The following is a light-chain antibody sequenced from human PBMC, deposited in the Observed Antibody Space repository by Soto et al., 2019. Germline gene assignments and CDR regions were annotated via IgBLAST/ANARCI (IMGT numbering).Light chain of an antibody. CDR2: RSD. CDR3: AAWDDSLNGYV. Sequence: QSVLTQPPSASETPGQRVTISCSGSSSNIGNHYVYWYQHLPGTAPKLLIYRSDQRPSGVPDRFSGSQSGTSGSLAISGLRSEDEADYYCAAWDDSLNGYVFGTGTKVTVL. V-gene: IGLV1-47*01. CDR1: SSNIGNHY. J-gene: IGLJ1*01.